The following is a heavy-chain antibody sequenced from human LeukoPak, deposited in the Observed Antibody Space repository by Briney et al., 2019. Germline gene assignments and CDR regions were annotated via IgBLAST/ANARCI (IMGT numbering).Heavy chain of an antibody. J-gene: IGHJ5*02. CDR2: IFSSGST. CDR1: GGSITGYY. V-gene: IGHV4-59*08. D-gene: IGHD2/OR15-2a*01. Sequence: SETLSLTCTVSGGSITGYYWSWIRQPPGKGLEWVGYIFSSGSTNYNPSLKSRVTISLDTSKSQFSLKLISVTASDTAVYYCGRLTKFLTTYYPTPWGQGTLVTVSS. CDR3: GRLTKFLTTYYPTP.